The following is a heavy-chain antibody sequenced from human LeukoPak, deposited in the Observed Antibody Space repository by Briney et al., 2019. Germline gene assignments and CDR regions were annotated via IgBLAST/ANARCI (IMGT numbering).Heavy chain of an antibody. CDR2: INHSGST. J-gene: IGHJ5*02. V-gene: IGHV4-34*01. CDR3: ARVVAAVADNWFDP. D-gene: IGHD6-19*01. Sequence: KPSETLSLTCAVYGGSFSGYYWSWIRQPPGKGLEWIGEINHSGSTNYNPSLKSRVTISEDTSKNQFSLKLSSVTAADTAVYYCARVVAAVADNWFDPWGQGTLVTVSS. CDR1: GGSFSGYY.